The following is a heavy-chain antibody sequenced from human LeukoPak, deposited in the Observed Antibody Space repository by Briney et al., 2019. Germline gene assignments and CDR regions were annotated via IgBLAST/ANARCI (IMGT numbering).Heavy chain of an antibody. CDR1: GGSIRSYY. Sequence: TSETLSLTCTVSGGSIRSYYWSWIRQPQGKGLEWIGYNYYSGSTNYNPSLKSRVTISVDTSKNQFSLKLTSVTAADTAVYYCARDRSDQYAFDIWGQGTMVTVSS. D-gene: IGHD2-2*01. J-gene: IGHJ3*02. V-gene: IGHV4-59*01. CDR3: ARDRSDQYAFDI. CDR2: NYYSGST.